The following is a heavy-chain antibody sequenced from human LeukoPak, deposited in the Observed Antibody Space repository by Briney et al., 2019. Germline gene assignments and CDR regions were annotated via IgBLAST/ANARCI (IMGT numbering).Heavy chain of an antibody. CDR2: ISGSGGST. D-gene: IGHD1-26*01. CDR3: AKVTGSYLPRDDAFDI. V-gene: IGHV3-23*01. CDR1: GFTFSSYA. J-gene: IGHJ3*02. Sequence: GGSLRLSCAASGFTFSSYAMSWVRQAPGKGLEWVSAISGSGGSTYYADSVTGRFTISRDNSKNTLYLQMNSLRAEDTAVYYCAKVTGSYLPRDDAFDIWGQGTMVTVSS.